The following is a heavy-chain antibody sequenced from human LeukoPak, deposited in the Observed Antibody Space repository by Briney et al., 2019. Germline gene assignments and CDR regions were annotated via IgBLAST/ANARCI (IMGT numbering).Heavy chain of an antibody. Sequence: GGSLRLSCAASGFTFSSYGMHWVRQAPGKGLEWVAVISYDGSNKYYADSVKGRFTISRDNSKNTLYLQMNSLRAEDTAVYYCAKEKTLYYFDYWGQGTLVTVPS. CDR3: AKEKTLYYFDY. V-gene: IGHV3-30*18. J-gene: IGHJ4*02. CDR2: ISYDGSNK. CDR1: GFTFSSYG. D-gene: IGHD3-16*02.